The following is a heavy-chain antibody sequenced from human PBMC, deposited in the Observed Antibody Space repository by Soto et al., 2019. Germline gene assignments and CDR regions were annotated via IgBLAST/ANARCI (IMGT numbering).Heavy chain of an antibody. Sequence: PGGSLRLSCAASGFTLNTYGMYWVRQAPGKGLEWVAVSWYDGTNKDYADSVKGRFTISRDNSRNTLYLQMNSLRAEDTAVYYCARGYPIWSHYFYDYMDVWGQGTTVTVSS. CDR3: ARGYPIWSHYFYDYMDV. CDR2: SWYDGTNK. D-gene: IGHD3-10*01. CDR1: GFTLNTYG. J-gene: IGHJ6*03. V-gene: IGHV3-33*07.